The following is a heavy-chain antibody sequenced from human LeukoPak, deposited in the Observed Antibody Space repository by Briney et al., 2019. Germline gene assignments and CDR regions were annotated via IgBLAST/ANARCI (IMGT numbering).Heavy chain of an antibody. CDR3: ARGPSITALSWFDP. CDR2: IDDSGST. D-gene: IGHD5-24*01. Sequence: SETLSLACTVSGGSISSSSYYWGWIRQPPGKGLEWIRRIDDSGSTYYNPSLKSLGTISVDTAKNQFSLPLSSVTAADTAVYYCARGPSITALSWFDPWGQGTLVTVSS. J-gene: IGHJ5*02. V-gene: IGHV4-39*07. CDR1: GGSISSSSYY.